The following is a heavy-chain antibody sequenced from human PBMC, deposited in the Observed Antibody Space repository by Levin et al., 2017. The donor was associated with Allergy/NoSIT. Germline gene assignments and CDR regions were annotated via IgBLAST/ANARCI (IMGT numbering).Heavy chain of an antibody. CDR3: ARLRGPASFDY. CDR2: IYHSGNT. D-gene: IGHD4-17*01. Sequence: SQTLSLTCGVSGYSISSGYYWGWIRQPPGKGLEWIGSIYHSGNTYYNPSLKSRVTISADTSKNQFSLKLSSVTAADTAVYYCARLRGPASFDYWGQGTLVIVSS. CDR1: GYSISSGYY. J-gene: IGHJ4*02. V-gene: IGHV4-38-2*01.